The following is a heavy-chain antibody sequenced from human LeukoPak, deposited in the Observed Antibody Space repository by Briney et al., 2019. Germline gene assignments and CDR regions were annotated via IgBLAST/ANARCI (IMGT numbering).Heavy chain of an antibody. CDR1: GYTFTSYG. J-gene: IGHJ4*02. CDR3: ARGIRPVVVPAAMVY. Sequence: ASVTVSFKAPGYTFTSYGISWVRQAPGQGREWMGWISAYNGNTNYTQKLQGRVTMTTDTSTSTAYMELRSLRSDDTAVYYCARGIRPVVVPAAMVYWGQGTLVTVSS. V-gene: IGHV1-18*01. CDR2: ISAYNGNT. D-gene: IGHD2-2*01.